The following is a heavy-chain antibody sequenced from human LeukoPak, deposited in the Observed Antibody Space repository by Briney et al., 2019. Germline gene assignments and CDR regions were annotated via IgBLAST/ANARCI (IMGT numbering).Heavy chain of an antibody. D-gene: IGHD5-24*01. CDR3: ARAPMDGYSSNLDY. CDR2: VYYTGNT. J-gene: IGHJ4*02. V-gene: IGHV4-59*02. Sequence: SETLSLTCTVSGGSVSSYYWSWIRQPPGKGLQWIGYVYYTGNTNYNPSLKSRVTMSVDTSKNQFSLNLRSVTAADTAAYYCARAPMDGYSSNLDYWGQGILITVSS. CDR1: GGSVSSYY.